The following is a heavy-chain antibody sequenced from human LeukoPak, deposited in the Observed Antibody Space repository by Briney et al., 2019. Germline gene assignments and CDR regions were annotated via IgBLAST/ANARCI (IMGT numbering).Heavy chain of an antibody. J-gene: IGHJ5*02. CDR2: INHSGST. CDR1: GGSFSGYY. Sequence: SETLSLTCAVYGGSFSGYYWSWIRQPPGKGLEWIGEINHSGSTNYNPSLKSRVTISVDTSQNQFSLQLTSVTAADAAVYYCARGDYGSGTYLWGSWGQGILVTVSP. V-gene: IGHV4-34*01. CDR3: ARGDYGSGTYLWGS. D-gene: IGHD3-10*01.